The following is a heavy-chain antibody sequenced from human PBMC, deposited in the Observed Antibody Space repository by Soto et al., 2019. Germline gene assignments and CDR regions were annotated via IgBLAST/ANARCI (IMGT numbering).Heavy chain of an antibody. D-gene: IGHD1-20*01. CDR2: MNPNSGNT. CDR3: ARSNGYNFNWLDS. Sequence: QVQLEQSGAEVKTPGASVKVSCKASGNTFASYDINWVRQAPGQGLEWMAWMNPNSGNTNYAQKFQGRLTMTRDTALSIAHMELSGLRNEDTAVYYCARSNGYNFNWLDSWGQGTLVIVSA. V-gene: IGHV1-8*01. CDR1: GNTFASYD. J-gene: IGHJ5*01.